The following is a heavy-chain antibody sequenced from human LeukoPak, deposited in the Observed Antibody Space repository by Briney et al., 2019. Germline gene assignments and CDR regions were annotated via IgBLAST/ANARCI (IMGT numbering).Heavy chain of an antibody. CDR3: ARVRWGGLYYFDY. Sequence: GGSLRLSCAASGFTFSSYWMHWVRQAPGKGLVWVSRIHSDGSSTSYADSVKGRFTISRDNAKNTLYLQMNSLRAEDTAVYYCARVRWGGLYYFDYWGQGTLVTVSS. CDR1: GFTFSSYW. J-gene: IGHJ4*02. CDR2: IHSDGSST. D-gene: IGHD3-16*01. V-gene: IGHV3-74*01.